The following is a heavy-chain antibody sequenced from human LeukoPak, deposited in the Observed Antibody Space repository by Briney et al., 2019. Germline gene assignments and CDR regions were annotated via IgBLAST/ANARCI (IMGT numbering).Heavy chain of an antibody. CDR3: ASDQPGTYTMSST. D-gene: IGHD7-27*01. J-gene: IGHJ5*02. Sequence: QPGGSLRLSCVASGFTFVHFSMHWVRQAPGKGLEWVGFVSGEQTDKYYADSVKGRFTISRDNSRNTVFLEMNSLRPDDTAVYYCASDQPGTYTMSSTWGQGTLVTVSS. CDR1: GFTFVHFS. V-gene: IGHV3-30*04. CDR2: VSGEQTDK.